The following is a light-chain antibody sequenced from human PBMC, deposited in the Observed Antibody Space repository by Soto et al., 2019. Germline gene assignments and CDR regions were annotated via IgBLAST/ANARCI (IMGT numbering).Light chain of an antibody. CDR1: QSVGNN. CDR2: ATS. Sequence: EIVLTQSPATLSVSPGERATLSCRASQSVGNNFAWYQQKPGQAPRLLIFATSTRATGVPARFSGSGSGTESPLTISSPQSEDFAVYYCQQYGDWPLTFGGGAKVEIE. J-gene: IGKJ4*01. CDR3: QQYGDWPLT. V-gene: IGKV3-15*01.